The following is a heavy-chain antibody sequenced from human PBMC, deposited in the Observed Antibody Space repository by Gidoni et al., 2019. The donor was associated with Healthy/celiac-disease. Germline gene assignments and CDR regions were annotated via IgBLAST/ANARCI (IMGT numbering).Heavy chain of an antibody. CDR1: GGSISSGRYY. CDR2: IYTSGST. D-gene: IGHD2-15*01. V-gene: IGHV4-61*02. CDR3: ARGRWYSPSNDY. Sequence: QVQLQESGPGLVKPSQTLSLTCTVSGGSISSGRYYWSWIRQPAGKGLEWIVRIYTSGSTNYNPSLKSRVTMSVDTSNNQFSLKLSSVTAAYTAVYYCARGRWYSPSNDYWGQGTLVTVSS. J-gene: IGHJ4*02.